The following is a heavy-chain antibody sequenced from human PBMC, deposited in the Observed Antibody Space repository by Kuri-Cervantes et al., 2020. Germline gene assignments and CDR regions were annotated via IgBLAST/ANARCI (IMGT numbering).Heavy chain of an antibody. J-gene: IGHJ6*02. CDR2: IYYSGST. V-gene: IGHV4-59*12. CDR1: GGSISSYY. Sequence: SETLSLTCTVSGGSISSYYWSWIRQPPGKGLEWIGYIYYSGSTNYNPSLKSRVTISVDTSKNQFSLKLSSVTAADTAVYYCARGLVATISSDYYYYYGMDVWGQGTTVTVSS. CDR3: ARGLVATISSDYYYYYGMDV. D-gene: IGHD5-12*01.